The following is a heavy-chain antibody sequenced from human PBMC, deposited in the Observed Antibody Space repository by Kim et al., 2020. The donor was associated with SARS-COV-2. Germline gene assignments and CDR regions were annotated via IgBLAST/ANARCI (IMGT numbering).Heavy chain of an antibody. V-gene: IGHV4-34*01. D-gene: IGHD3-3*01. CDR2: INHSGST. CDR3: ARMERYYDFWSGYGIDY. CDR1: GGSFSGYY. J-gene: IGHJ4*02. Sequence: SETLSLTCAVYGGSFSGYYWSWIRQPPGKGLEWIGEINHSGSTNYNPSLKSRVTISVDTSKNQFSLKLSSVTAADTAVYYCARMERYYDFWSGYGIDYWGQGTLVTVSS.